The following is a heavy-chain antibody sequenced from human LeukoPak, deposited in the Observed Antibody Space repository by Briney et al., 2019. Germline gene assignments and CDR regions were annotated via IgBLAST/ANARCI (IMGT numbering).Heavy chain of an antibody. Sequence: PGGSLRLSCAASGFTFSSYAISWVRQAPGKGLEWVSGISGSGGRTYYADSMKGRFTISRDNSKNTLYLQMKSLRAEETAVYYCEKDIAARRGPDYWGQGTLVTVSS. CDR1: GFTFSSYA. V-gene: IGHV3-23*01. D-gene: IGHD6-6*01. CDR3: EKDIAARRGPDY. J-gene: IGHJ4*02. CDR2: ISGSGGRT.